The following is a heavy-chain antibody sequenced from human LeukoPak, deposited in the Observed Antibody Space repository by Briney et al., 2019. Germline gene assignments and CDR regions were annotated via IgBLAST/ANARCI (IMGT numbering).Heavy chain of an antibody. J-gene: IGHJ5*02. CDR3: AKDLRHKSTCNCYGWFDP. CDR1: GFTFNSYA. D-gene: IGHD2/OR15-2a*01. V-gene: IGHV3-23*01. Sequence: GGSLRLSCAASGFTFNSYAMSWVRQAPGKGPEWVSAISPSGGNIYYADSVKGRFTISRDNSKNTLYPQMNSLRVEDTAIYYCAKDLRHKSTCNCYGWFDPWGQGTLVTVSS. CDR2: ISPSGGNI.